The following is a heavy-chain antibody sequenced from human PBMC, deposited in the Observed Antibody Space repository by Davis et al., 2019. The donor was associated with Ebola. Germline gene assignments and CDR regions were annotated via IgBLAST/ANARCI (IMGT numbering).Heavy chain of an antibody. J-gene: IGHJ5*02. V-gene: IGHV1-46*01. D-gene: IGHD4-17*01. CDR1: GYTFTSYY. CDR3: AMTGYGDDGRFDP. Sequence: AASVKVSCKASGYTFTSYYMHWVRQAPGQGLEWMGIINPSGGSTSYAQKFQGRVAITRDTSASTAYMELSSLTSEDTAVYYCAMTGYGDDGRFDPWGQGTLVTVSS. CDR2: INPSGGST.